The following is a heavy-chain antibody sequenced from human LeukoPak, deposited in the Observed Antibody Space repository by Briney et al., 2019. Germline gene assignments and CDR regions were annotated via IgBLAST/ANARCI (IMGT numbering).Heavy chain of an antibody. V-gene: IGHV4-4*07. Sequence: PSETLSLTCTVSGGSISSYYWSWIRQPAGKGLEWIGRIYDSGSTNYNPSLKSRVTISVDTSKNQFSLKLSSVTAADTAVYYCARVGYYDVLTGYYSVDAFDIWGQGTMVTVSS. CDR3: ARVGYYDVLTGYYSVDAFDI. D-gene: IGHD3-9*01. J-gene: IGHJ3*02. CDR2: IYDSGST. CDR1: GGSISSYY.